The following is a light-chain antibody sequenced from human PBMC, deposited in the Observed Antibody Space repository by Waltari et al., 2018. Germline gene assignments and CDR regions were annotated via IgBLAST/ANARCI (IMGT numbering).Light chain of an antibody. CDR2: DKN. V-gene: IGLV3-19*01. CDR1: SLRSYY. CDR3: HSRDASGVAGS. J-gene: IGLJ2*01. Sequence: SSELTQDPAVSVAMGQTVGITCQGDSLRSYYANWYQQRPGQAPILVIYDKNNRPPGVPDRFSGSSSHNTGSLTITGAQAEDEASYYCHSRDASGVAGSFGGGTKLTVL.